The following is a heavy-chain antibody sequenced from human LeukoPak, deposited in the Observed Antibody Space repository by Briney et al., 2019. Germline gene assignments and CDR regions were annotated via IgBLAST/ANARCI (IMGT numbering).Heavy chain of an antibody. CDR2: ISSGGST. V-gene: IGHV3-53*01. CDR3: ARDCSGTSCYSPGDY. Sequence: GGSLRLSCSASGFTVSSNYMSWVRHAPGKGLEWVSVISSGGSTYYADSVKGRFTISRDNSKNTLYLQMNSLRAEDTAVYYCARDCSGTSCYSPGDYWGRGTLVTVSS. J-gene: IGHJ4*02. CDR1: GFTVSSNY. D-gene: IGHD2-2*02.